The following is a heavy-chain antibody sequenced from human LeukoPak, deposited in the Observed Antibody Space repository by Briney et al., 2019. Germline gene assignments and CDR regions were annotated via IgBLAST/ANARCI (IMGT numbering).Heavy chain of an antibody. CDR1: GYTFTCYY. CDR2: INPNSGGT. V-gene: IGHV1-2*02. J-gene: IGHJ4*02. CDR3: ARETGAIFGVVTN. Sequence: GASVKVSCKASGYTFTCYYMHWVRQAPGQGREGMGWINPNSGGTNDAQKFQGRVTITRDTSISTAYMDLSRLRSDDTAVYYCARETGAIFGVVTNWGQGTLVTVSS. D-gene: IGHD3-3*01.